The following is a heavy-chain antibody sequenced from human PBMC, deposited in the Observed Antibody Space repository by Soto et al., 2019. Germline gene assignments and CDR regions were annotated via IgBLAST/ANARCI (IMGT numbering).Heavy chain of an antibody. CDR2: VKSKTDGGTT. V-gene: IGHV3-15*01. CDR1: GFTFRNAW. J-gene: IGHJ4*02. Sequence: EVQLVESGGGLVKPGGSLRLSCAASGFTFRNAWMSWVRQAPGKGLEWVGRVKSKTDGGTTDYAAPVKGRFTISRDDSKNTLYLQMNSPKTEDTAVYYCCGADCGGDCYTPFDYWGQGTLVTVSS. D-gene: IGHD2-21*02. CDR3: CGADCGGDCYTPFDY.